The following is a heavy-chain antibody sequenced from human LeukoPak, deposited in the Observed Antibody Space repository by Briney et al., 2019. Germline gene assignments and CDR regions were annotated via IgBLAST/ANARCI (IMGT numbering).Heavy chain of an antibody. CDR3: ARDSSSSDFDY. CDR1: GFTFSSYE. Sequence: GGSLRLSCAASGFTFSSYEMNWVRQAPGKGLEWVSYISSSGSTIYYADSVKGRFTISRDNAKNSLYLQMNSLGAEDTAVYYCARDSSSSDFDYWGQGTLVTVSS. D-gene: IGHD6-13*01. V-gene: IGHV3-48*03. CDR2: ISSSGSTI. J-gene: IGHJ4*02.